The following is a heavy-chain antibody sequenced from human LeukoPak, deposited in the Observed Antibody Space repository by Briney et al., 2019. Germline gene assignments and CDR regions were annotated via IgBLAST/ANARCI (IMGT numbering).Heavy chain of an antibody. CDR2: IRFDGTNK. J-gene: IGHJ5*02. V-gene: IGHV3-30*02. D-gene: IGHD2-15*01. CDR3: ARGADGVSSNSRGWFDP. CDR1: EFTFSNYG. Sequence: GGSLRLSCAASEFTFSNYGMHWVRQAPGKGLEWVAFIRFDGTNKYYADSVKGRFTISRDNARNSLYLQMNTLRAEDTAVYSCARGADGVSSNSRGWFDPWGQGTLVTVSS.